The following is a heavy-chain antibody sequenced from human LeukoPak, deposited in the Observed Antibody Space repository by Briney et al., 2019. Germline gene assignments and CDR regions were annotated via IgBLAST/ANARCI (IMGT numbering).Heavy chain of an antibody. J-gene: IGHJ4*02. V-gene: IGHV3-21*01. D-gene: IGHD6-19*01. CDR3: ARDHYSSGWYPLYYFDY. CDR2: ISSSSSSYI. Sequence: GGSLRLSCAASGFTFSSYSMNWVRQAPGKGLEWVSSISSSSSSYIYYADSVKGRFTISRDNAKNSLYLQMNSLRAEDTAVYYCARDHYSSGWYPLYYFDYWGQGTLVTVSS. CDR1: GFTFSSYS.